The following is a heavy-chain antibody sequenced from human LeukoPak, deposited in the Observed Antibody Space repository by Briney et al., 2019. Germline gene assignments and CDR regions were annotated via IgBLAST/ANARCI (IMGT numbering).Heavy chain of an antibody. CDR1: GYSISSACY. Sequence: SETLSLTCAVSGYSISSACYWGWIRQPPGKGLEWIGSIYPSGNTYYNPSLKSRVTMSLDTSKNQFSLKLSSVTAADTAIYYCARSWRYDSSIPDAFDIWGQGTMVTVSS. CDR2: IYPSGNT. J-gene: IGHJ3*02. CDR3: ARSWRYDSSIPDAFDI. D-gene: IGHD3-22*01. V-gene: IGHV4-38-2*01.